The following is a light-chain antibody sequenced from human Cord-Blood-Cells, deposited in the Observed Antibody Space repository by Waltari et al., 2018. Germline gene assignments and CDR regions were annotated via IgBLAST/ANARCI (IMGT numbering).Light chain of an antibody. J-gene: IGLJ1*01. CDR2: GNS. Sequence: QSVLTQPPPVSGAPGKRVTMSCTGSHSTIGEGYDVDWYQQLPVTAHKLLIYGNSNRPSGVPDRFSGSKSGTSASLAITGLQAEDEADYYCQSYDSSLSGSVFGTGTKVTVL. CDR1: HSTIGEGYD. CDR3: QSYDSSLSGSV. V-gene: IGLV1-40*01.